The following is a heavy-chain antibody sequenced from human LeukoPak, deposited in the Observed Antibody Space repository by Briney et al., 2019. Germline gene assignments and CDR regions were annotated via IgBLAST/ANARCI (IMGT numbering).Heavy chain of an antibody. CDR3: GRTPPVGAYIDY. CDR2: IDYSGNT. J-gene: IGHJ4*02. Sequence: PSETLSLTCTVSGGSISSSSYYWGRIRQPPGKGLEWIGSIDYSGNTYYNPSLKSRVTISVDTSKNQFALKLSSVTAADTAVYYCGRTPPVGAYIDYWGQGTLVTVSS. D-gene: IGHD1-26*01. CDR1: GGSISSSSYY. V-gene: IGHV4-39*01.